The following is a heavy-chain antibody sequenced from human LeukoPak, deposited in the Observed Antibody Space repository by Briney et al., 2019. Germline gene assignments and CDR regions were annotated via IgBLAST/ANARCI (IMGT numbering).Heavy chain of an antibody. Sequence: PGGSLRLSCAASGFTFSSYGMSWVRQAPGKWLGCVSSISGSGGSTNHADSVKGRLTISRENSKNTLYLQINRLRAEETAVYYCAKVWTAYSDDYFDYWGQGTLVTVSS. CDR2: ISGSGGST. V-gene: IGHV3-23*01. J-gene: IGHJ4*02. CDR3: AKVWTAYSDDYFDY. CDR1: GFTFSSYG. D-gene: IGHD3/OR15-3a*01.